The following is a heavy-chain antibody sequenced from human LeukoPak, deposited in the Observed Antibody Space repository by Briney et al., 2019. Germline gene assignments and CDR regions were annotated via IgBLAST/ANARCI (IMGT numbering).Heavy chain of an antibody. CDR1: GGSISSYY. V-gene: IGHV4-59*08. J-gene: IGHJ4*02. D-gene: IGHD2-2*02. CDR3: ARSGPQLLYDY. Sequence: PSETLSLTCTVSGGSISSYYWSWIRQPPGKGLEWIGYIYYSGSTNYNPSLKSRVTISVDTSKNQFSLKLSSVTAADTAVYYCARSGPQLLYDYWGQGTLVTVSS. CDR2: IYYSGST.